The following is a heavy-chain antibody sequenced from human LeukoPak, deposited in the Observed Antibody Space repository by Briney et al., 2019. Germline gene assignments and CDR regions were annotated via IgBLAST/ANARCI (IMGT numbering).Heavy chain of an antibody. Sequence: GGSLRLSCAVSGFSVSGYWMTWVRQAPGKGLEWVANIKQDGSEKNYVDSVKGRFTISRDNAENSLFLQMNSLRVEDTAVYYCAREWQGGIAAAGTRIEGDYWGRGPWSPSPQ. V-gene: IGHV3-7*01. CDR3: AREWQGGIAAAGTRIEGDY. D-gene: IGHD6-13*01. J-gene: IGHJ4*02. CDR1: GFSVSGYW. CDR2: IKQDGSEK.